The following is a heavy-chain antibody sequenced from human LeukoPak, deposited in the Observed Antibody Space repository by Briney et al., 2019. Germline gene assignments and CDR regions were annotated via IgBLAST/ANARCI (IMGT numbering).Heavy chain of an antibody. J-gene: IGHJ4*02. V-gene: IGHV3-30*18. CDR3: AKDHPFDGGQFDY. Sequence: PGGSLRLSCAASGFTFSSYGMHWVRQAPGKGLEWVAVISYDGSNKYYADSVKGRFTISRDNSKNTLYLQMNSLRAEDTAVYYCAKDHPFDGGQFDYWGQGALVTVSS. CDR1: GFTFSSYG. D-gene: IGHD4-23*01. CDR2: ISYDGSNK.